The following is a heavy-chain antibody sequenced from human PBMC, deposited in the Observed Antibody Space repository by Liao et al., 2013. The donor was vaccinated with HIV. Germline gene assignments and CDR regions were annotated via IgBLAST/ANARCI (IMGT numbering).Heavy chain of an antibody. D-gene: IGHD6-13*01. CDR2: IYYSGST. CDR1: GGSISSSSYY. CDR3: ARDWGSSWYGYFDL. V-gene: IGHV4-39*07. J-gene: IGHJ2*01. Sequence: QLQLQESGPGLVKPSETLSLTCTVSGGSISSSSYYWGWIRQPPGKGLEWIGSIYYSGSTYYNPSLKSRVTISVDTSKNQFSLKLSSVTAADTAVYYCARDWGSSWYGYFDLWGRGTLVTVSS.